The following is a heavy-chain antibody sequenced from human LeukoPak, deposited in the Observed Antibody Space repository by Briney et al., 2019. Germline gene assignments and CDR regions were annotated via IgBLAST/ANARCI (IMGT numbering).Heavy chain of an antibody. J-gene: IGHJ4*02. CDR3: TLLGYCSGGSCALIDY. CDR1: GFTFSGSA. Sequence: PGGSLRLSCAASGFTFSGSAMHWVRQASGKGLEWVGRIRSKANSYAAAYAASVKGRFTISRDDSKNTAYLQMNSLKTEDTAVYYCTLLGYCSGGSCALIDYWGQGTLVTVSS. D-gene: IGHD2-15*01. CDR2: IRSKANSYAA. V-gene: IGHV3-73*01.